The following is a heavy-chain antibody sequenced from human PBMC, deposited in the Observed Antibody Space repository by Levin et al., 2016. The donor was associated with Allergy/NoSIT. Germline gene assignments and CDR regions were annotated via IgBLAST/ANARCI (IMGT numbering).Heavy chain of an antibody. CDR3: AKVSGEQWPVRLTNWFDS. Sequence: WVRQAPGQGLEWVGWINPNSGDTNSAQKFQGRVTMTRDTSISTAYMELSRLRSDDTAVYYCAKVSGEQWPVRLTNWFDSWGQGTLVTVSS. D-gene: IGHD6-19*01. V-gene: IGHV1-2*02. CDR2: INPNSGDT. J-gene: IGHJ5*01.